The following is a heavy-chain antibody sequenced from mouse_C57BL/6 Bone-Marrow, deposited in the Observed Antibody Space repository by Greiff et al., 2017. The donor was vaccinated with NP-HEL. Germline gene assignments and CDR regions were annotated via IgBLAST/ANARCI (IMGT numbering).Heavy chain of an antibody. CDR1: GYSITSDY. Sequence: EVKLQESGPGLAKPSQTLSLTCSVTGYSITSDYWNWIRKFPGNKLEYMGYISYSGSTYYNPSLKSRISITRDTSKNQYYLQLNSVTTEDTATYYWARTDYYGSKAMDYWGQGTSVTVSS. D-gene: IGHD1-1*01. J-gene: IGHJ4*01. V-gene: IGHV3-8*01. CDR2: ISYSGST. CDR3: ARTDYYGSKAMDY.